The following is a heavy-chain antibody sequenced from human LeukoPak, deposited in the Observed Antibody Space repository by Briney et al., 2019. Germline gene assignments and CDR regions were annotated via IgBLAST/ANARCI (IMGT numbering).Heavy chain of an antibody. D-gene: IGHD2-21*02. CDR3: ARQDIGVVTGNAFDI. CDR1: GYSFTSYW. Sequence: GESLKISCKGSGYSFTSYWIGWVRQMPGKGLEWMGIIYPGDSDTRYSPSFQGQVTISADKSISTAYLQWSSLKASDTAMYYCARQDIGVVTGNAFDIWGQGTMVTVSS. CDR2: IYPGDSDT. J-gene: IGHJ3*02. V-gene: IGHV5-51*01.